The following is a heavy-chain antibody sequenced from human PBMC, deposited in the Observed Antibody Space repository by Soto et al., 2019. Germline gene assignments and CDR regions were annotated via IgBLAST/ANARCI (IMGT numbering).Heavy chain of an antibody. CDR2: ISYDEIDK. V-gene: IGHV3-30*18. CDR3: AKDSGYQLPGNCFYYGLDV. CDR1: GFTFTSHA. J-gene: IGHJ6*02. D-gene: IGHD2-2*01. Sequence: SGGSLRLSCAASGFTFTSHAMHWVRQTPGKGLEWVAAISYDEIDKKYASSVKGRFTVSRDNVKNTLSLQMNSLRPEDTAVYYCAKDSGYQLPGNCFYYGLDVWVQGPTGTVSS.